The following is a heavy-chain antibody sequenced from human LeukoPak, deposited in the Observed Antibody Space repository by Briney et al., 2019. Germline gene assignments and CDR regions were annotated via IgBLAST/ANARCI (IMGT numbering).Heavy chain of an antibody. D-gene: IGHD6-13*01. V-gene: IGHV1-2*02. CDR3: APTNLYSSSWIFDY. CDR1: GYTFTSYY. J-gene: IGHJ4*02. CDR2: INPNSGGT. Sequence: GASVKVSCKASGYTFTSYYMHWVRQAPGQGLEWMGWINPNSGGTNYAQKFQGRVTMTRDTSISTAYMELSRLRSDDTAVYYCAPTNLYSSSWIFDYWGQGTLVTVSS.